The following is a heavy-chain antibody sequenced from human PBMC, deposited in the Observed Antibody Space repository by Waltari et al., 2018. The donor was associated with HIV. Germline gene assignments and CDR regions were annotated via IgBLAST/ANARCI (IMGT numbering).Heavy chain of an antibody. J-gene: IGHJ5*02. Sequence: QVQLVASGGGVVQPAKSLRLSCAASGFNFNNFGMVWVRQAPGKGLGWVAVIWYDGSKMYYADSVKCRFTISKDKSKNTRHLQMNRLRAEDTAIYYCARVIGNTKGSWFDPWGQGTLVTVSS. CDR2: IWYDGSKM. CDR3: ARVIGNTKGSWFDP. D-gene: IGHD1-7*01. CDR1: GFNFNNFG. V-gene: IGHV3-33*01.